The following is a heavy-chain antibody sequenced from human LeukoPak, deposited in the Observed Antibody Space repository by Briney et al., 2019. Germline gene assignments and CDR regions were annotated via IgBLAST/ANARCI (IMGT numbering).Heavy chain of an antibody. CDR1: GFSFSNCA. V-gene: IGHV3-30*03. Sequence: GGSLRLSCAASGFSFSNCAMHWVRQAPGKGLEWVAIISLDSTNKYYADSVKGRFTISRDNSKNTLYLQMNSLRSEDTAVYYCARDSWGPDYWGQGTLVIVSS. CDR3: ARDSWGPDY. D-gene: IGHD7-27*01. CDR2: ISLDSTNK. J-gene: IGHJ4*02.